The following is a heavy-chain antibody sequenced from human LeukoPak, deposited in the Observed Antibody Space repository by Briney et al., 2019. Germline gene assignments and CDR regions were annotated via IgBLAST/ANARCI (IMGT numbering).Heavy chain of an antibody. J-gene: IGHJ4*02. CDR3: ATVCSDTNCYAGYFDY. Sequence: SQTLSLTCAIFGDSVSSNSATWNWIRQSPSRGLEWLGRTYYRSKWYNDYAVSVKSRITINPDTSKNQLSLQLNSVTPEDTAVYYCATVCSDTNCYAGYFDYWGQGTLVTVSS. V-gene: IGHV6-1*01. D-gene: IGHD2-15*01. CDR1: GDSVSSNSAT. CDR2: TYYRSKWYN.